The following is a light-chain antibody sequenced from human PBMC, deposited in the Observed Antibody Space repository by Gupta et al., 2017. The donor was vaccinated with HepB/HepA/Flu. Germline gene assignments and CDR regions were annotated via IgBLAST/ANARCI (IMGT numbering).Light chain of an antibody. CDR2: WAS. CDR1: QSVLYSSNNKNY. J-gene: IGKJ4*01. V-gene: IGKV4-1*01. Sequence: DIVMTQSPDSLAVSLGERDTINCKSSQSVLYSSNNKNYLAWYQQKPGQPPKLLIYWASTRESGVPDRFSGSGSGTDFTLTISSLQAEDVAVYYCQQYYSTLTFGGGTKVEIK. CDR3: QQYYSTLT.